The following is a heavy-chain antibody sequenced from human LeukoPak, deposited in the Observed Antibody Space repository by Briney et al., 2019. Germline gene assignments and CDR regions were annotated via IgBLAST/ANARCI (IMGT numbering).Heavy chain of an antibody. V-gene: IGHV3-23*01. CDR2: ISGGGGST. D-gene: IGHD3-22*01. CDR1: GFTFSTYA. CDR3: ARLRYDSSGRFFDN. Sequence: PGGSLRLSCAASGFTFSTYAMGWVRQAPGMGLGWVSVISGGGGSTYYADSVKGRFTISRDISKNTLYLQMNSLRAEDTAVYYCARLRYDSSGRFFDNWGQGTLVTVSS. J-gene: IGHJ4*02.